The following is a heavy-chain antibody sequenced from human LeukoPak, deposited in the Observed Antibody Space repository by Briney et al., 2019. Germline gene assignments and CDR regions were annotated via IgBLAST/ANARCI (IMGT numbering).Heavy chain of an antibody. CDR2: INPNSGGT. Sequence: ASVKVSCKASGYTFTGYYIHWVRQAPGQGLEWMGWINPNSGGTNYAQKSQGRVTMTRDTSISTAYMELSRLRSDDTAVYYCASAGYSSSLQYYYYYMDVWGKGTTVTISS. J-gene: IGHJ6*03. D-gene: IGHD6-13*01. CDR1: GYTFTGYY. V-gene: IGHV1-2*02. CDR3: ASAGYSSSLQYYYYYMDV.